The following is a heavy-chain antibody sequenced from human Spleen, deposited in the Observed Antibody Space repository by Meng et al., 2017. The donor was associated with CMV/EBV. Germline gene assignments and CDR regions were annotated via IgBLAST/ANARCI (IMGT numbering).Heavy chain of an antibody. CDR1: GFTFSDYY. D-gene: IGHD3-10*01. V-gene: IGHV3-69-1*01. CDR3: ARGWYYLPD. Sequence: GGSLRLSCAASGFTFSDYYMNWVRQAPGKGLEWVSSISSSSTIYYADSVKGRFTISRDNAKNSLYLQMNSLRAEDTAVHYCARGWYYLPDWGQGTLVTVSS. CDR2: ISSSSTI. J-gene: IGHJ4*02.